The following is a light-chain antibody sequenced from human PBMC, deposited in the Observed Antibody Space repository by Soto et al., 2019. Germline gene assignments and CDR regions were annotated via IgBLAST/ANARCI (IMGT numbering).Light chain of an antibody. CDR1: QSIGYW. J-gene: IGKJ2*01. V-gene: IGKV1-5*01. Sequence: IQMTQSPSNLSASVGDRVAITCRASQSIGYWLSWYQQKPGKAPKLLSYDASSLESGVPSRIRGSGSGTEFTLTIDRLQPDEFATYYCLQYDTFYTFGQRTKLEIK. CDR2: DAS. CDR3: LQYDTFYT.